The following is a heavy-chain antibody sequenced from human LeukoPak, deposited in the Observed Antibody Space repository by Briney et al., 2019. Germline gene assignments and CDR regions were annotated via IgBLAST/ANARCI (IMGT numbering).Heavy chain of an antibody. J-gene: IGHJ5*02. V-gene: IGHV3-64*01. D-gene: IGHD2-21*01. CDR3: ARGVYCGGDCFDP. CDR2: ISSNGGST. Sequence: QTGGSLRLSCAASGFTFSGYAMHWVRQAPGKGLEYVSAISSNGGSTYYANSVKGRFTISRDNSKNTLYLQMGSLRAEDMAVYYCARGVYCGGDCFDPWGQGTLVTVSS. CDR1: GFTFSGYA.